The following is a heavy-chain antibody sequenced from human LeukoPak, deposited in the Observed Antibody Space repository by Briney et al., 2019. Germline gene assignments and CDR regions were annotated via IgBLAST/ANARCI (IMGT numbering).Heavy chain of an antibody. CDR2: INSAGSST. V-gene: IGHV3-74*01. J-gene: IGHJ4*02. D-gene: IGHD6-19*01. Sequence: GALRLSCAASGFTFSSYRMHWVRQAPGKGLVWVSRINSAGSSTSYADSVKGRFTISRDNSKNTLYLQMNSLRAEDTAVYYCAKRFTKYSSGWSFDYWGQGTLVTVSS. CDR3: AKRFTKYSSGWSFDY. CDR1: GFTFSSYR.